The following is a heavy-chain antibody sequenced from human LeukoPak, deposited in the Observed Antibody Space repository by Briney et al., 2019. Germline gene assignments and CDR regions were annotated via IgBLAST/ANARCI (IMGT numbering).Heavy chain of an antibody. V-gene: IGHV3-21*01. CDR2: ISSSSTYI. CDR3: AREPTAMIL. D-gene: IGHD5-18*01. CDR1: GFTFSSYR. Sequence: GGSLRLSCAASGFTFSSYRKNWVRQTPGKGLEWVSSISSSSTYIYYADSVKGRFTISRDNAKNSLYLQMNSLRAEDTAVYYCAREPTAMILWGQGTLVTVSS. J-gene: IGHJ4*02.